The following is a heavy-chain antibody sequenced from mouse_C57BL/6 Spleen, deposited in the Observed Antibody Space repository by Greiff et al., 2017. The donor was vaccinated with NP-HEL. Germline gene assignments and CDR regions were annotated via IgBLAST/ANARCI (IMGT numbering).Heavy chain of an antibody. V-gene: IGHV1-64*01. CDR3: ARNYYGSPYWYFDV. CDR2: IHPNSGST. Sequence: QVQLQQPGAELVKPGASVKLSCKASGYTFTSYWMHWVKQRPGQGLEWIGMIHPNSGSTNYNEKFKSKATLTVDKSSSTAYMQLSSLTSEDSAVYYCARNYYGSPYWYFDVWGTGTTVTVSS. CDR1: GYTFTSYW. J-gene: IGHJ1*03. D-gene: IGHD1-1*01.